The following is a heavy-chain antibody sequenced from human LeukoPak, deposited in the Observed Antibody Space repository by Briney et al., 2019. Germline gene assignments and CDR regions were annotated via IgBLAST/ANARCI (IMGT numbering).Heavy chain of an antibody. V-gene: IGHV3-48*03. CDR3: ARRYCSSASCLFDY. Sequence: GGSLRLSCAASGFTFNTYEMSCVRQALGRGLEWVSCVSSSVTTMYHADSVKGRFTISRDNAKNSLYLQMNSLRAEDAAVYYCARRYCSSASCLFDYWGQGTLVTVSS. CDR1: GFTFNTYE. D-gene: IGHD2-2*01. J-gene: IGHJ4*02. CDR2: VSSSVTTM.